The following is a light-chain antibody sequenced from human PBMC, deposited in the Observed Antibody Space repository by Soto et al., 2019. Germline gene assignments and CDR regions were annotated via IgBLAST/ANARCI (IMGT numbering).Light chain of an antibody. CDR1: RGVGCAYNG. V-gene: IGLV2-14*01. Sequence: QSLLTQPASVSGSPGQSISISRPGTRGVGCAYNGVSWYQQHPGKAPKLMIYDVSNRPSGVSNRFSGSKSGNTASLTISGLQAEDEADYYCSSYTSSGNYVFGTGTKVTGL. J-gene: IGLJ1*01. CDR3: SSYTSSGNYV. CDR2: DVS.